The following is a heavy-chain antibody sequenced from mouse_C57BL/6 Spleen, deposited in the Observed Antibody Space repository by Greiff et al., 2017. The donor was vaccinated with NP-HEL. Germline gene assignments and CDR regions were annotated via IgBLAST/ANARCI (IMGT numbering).Heavy chain of an antibody. CDR3: ARSYYGSSYWYFDV. J-gene: IGHJ1*03. V-gene: IGHV1-54*01. CDR2: INPGSGGT. Sequence: QVQLQQSAAELVRLGTSVTVSCKASGYAFTNYLIEWVKQRPGQGFEWIGVINPGSGGTNYNEKFKGKATLTADKSSSTAYMQLSSLTSEDSAVYFCARSYYGSSYWYFDVWGTGTTVTVSS. D-gene: IGHD1-1*01. CDR1: GYAFTNYL.